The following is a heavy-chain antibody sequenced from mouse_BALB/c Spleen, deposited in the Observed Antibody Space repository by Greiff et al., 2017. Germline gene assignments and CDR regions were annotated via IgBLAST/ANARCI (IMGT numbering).Heavy chain of an antibody. J-gene: IGHJ1*01. D-gene: IGHD1-1*01. Sequence: VQLQQSGPELVKPGASVKMSCKASGYTFTDYVISWVKQRTGQGLEWIGEIYPGSGSTYYNDKFKGKATLTADKSSNTAYMQLSSLTSEDSAVYFCARRHYGSSYGGDFDVWGAGTTVTVSS. CDR2: IYPGSGST. CDR3: ARRHYGSSYGGDFDV. CDR1: GYTFTDYV. V-gene: IGHV1-77*01.